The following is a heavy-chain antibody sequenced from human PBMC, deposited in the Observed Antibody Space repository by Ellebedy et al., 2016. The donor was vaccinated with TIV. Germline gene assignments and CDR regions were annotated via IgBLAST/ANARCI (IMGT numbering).Heavy chain of an antibody. CDR1: GYSINRGYY. D-gene: IGHD3-9*01. CDR2: IYHSGRT. V-gene: IGHV4-38-2*02. CDR3: ARLAFLDWLYWFDP. J-gene: IGHJ5*02. Sequence: MPSETLSLTCTVSGYSINRGYYWGWIRQPPGKGLEWIGSIYHSGRTHYNPSLESRVTISVDTSKNQFSLNLIAVTAADTALYFCARLAFLDWLYWFDPWGQGTLVTVSS.